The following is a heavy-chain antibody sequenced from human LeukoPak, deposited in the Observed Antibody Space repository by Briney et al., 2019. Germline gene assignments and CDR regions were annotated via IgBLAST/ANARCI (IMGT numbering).Heavy chain of an antibody. V-gene: IGHV4-30-2*01. Sequence: SETLSLTCAVSGGSISSGGYSWSWIRQPPGKGLEWIGYIYHSGSTNYNPSLKSRVTISVDTSKNQFSLKLSSVTAADTAVYYCARATGPFYYYYGMDVWGQGTTVTVSS. CDR3: ARATGPFYYYYGMDV. CDR2: IYHSGST. CDR1: GGSISSGGYS. J-gene: IGHJ6*02. D-gene: IGHD3-9*01.